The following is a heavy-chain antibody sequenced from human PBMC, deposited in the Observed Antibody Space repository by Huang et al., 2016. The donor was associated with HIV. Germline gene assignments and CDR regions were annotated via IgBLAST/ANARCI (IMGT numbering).Heavy chain of an antibody. CDR2: IKPKRGGT. V-gene: IGHV1-2*02. CDR3: ARDWSFGSSTSPAD. CDR1: GYTFTDSN. Sequence: QVQLVQSGAEVKNPGASVRVSCKASGYTFTDSNIHWLRQAPGQGLEWRGGIKPKRGGTIDAQRFQGRITMTRDTTISTVHMDLRRIQSDDTAVYFCARDWSFGSSTSPADWGQGTLVTVSS. D-gene: IGHD6-6*01. J-gene: IGHJ4*02.